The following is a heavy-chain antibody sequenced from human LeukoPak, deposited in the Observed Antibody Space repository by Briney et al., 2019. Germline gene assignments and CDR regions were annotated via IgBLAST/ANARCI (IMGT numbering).Heavy chain of an antibody. Sequence: GSLRLSCAASGFIVSDYGMNWVRQSPGKGLDWIGEISHGGSTKYNPSLKNRATISKDNSKNQFSLKLNSVTAADTAVYFCTRSPGWWSLDYWGQGALVTVSS. J-gene: IGHJ4*02. CDR1: GFIVSDYG. D-gene: IGHD2-8*02. CDR3: TRSPGWWSLDY. CDR2: ISHGGST. V-gene: IGHV4-4*01.